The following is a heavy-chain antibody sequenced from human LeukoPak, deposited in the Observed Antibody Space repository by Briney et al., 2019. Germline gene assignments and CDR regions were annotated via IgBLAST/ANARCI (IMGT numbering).Heavy chain of an antibody. CDR1: GDSVSSNSAA. J-gene: IGHJ6*02. Sequence: SQTLSLTCAISGDSVSSNSAAWNWIRQSPSRGLEWLGRTYYRSKWYNDYAVSVKSRITINPDTSKNQFSLQLNSVTPEDTAVYFCARESGYDHYYSFGMDVWGQGTTVIVSS. CDR2: TYYRSKWYN. CDR3: ARESGYDHYYSFGMDV. V-gene: IGHV6-1*01. D-gene: IGHD5-12*01.